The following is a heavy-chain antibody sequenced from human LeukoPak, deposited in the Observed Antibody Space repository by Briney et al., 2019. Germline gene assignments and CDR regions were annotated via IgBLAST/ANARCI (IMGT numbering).Heavy chain of an antibody. D-gene: IGHD3-9*01. J-gene: IGHJ3*02. CDR2: IYYSGST. V-gene: IGHV4-39*01. CDR1: GGSISSSSYY. Sequence: PAETLSLTCTVSGGSISSSSYYWGWIRQPPGKGLEWIGSIYYSGSTYCNPSLKSRVTISVDTSKNQFSLKRSSVTAADTAVYYCARRGTYYDILTGYSSDAFDIWGQGTMVTVSS. CDR3: ARRGTYYDILTGYSSDAFDI.